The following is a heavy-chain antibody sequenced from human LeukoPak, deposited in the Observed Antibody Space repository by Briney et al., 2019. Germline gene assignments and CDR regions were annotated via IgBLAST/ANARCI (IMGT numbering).Heavy chain of an antibody. CDR2: IYYSGST. CDR3: ARDRTPYSTGTFAS. D-gene: IGHD6-19*01. CDR1: GGSISSYY. V-gene: IGHV4-59*01. Sequence: SETVSLTCTVSGGSISSYYWSWIRQPPGKGLEWIGYIYYSGSTNYNPSLKSRVTISVDTSKNQFSLKLSSVTAADTAVYYCARDRTPYSTGTFASWGQGTLVTVSS. J-gene: IGHJ5*02.